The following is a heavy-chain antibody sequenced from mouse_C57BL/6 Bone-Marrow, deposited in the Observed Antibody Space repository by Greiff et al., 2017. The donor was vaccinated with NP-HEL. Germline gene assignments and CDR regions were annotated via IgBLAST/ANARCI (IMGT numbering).Heavy chain of an antibody. D-gene: IGHD2-5*01. CDR1: GYTFTSYG. CDR3: ARWAYSTWFAY. J-gene: IGHJ3*01. CDR2: IYPRSGNT. Sequence: VKLVESGAELARPGASVKLSCKASGYTFTSYGISWVKQRTGQGLEWIGEIYPRSGNTYYNEKFKGKATLTADKSSSTAYMELRSLTSEDSAVYFCARWAYSTWFAYWGQGTLVTVSA. V-gene: IGHV1-81*01.